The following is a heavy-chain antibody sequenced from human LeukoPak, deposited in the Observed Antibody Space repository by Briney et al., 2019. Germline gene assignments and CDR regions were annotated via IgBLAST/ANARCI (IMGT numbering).Heavy chain of an antibody. CDR2: INPSGGST. J-gene: IGHJ4*02. CDR1: GYTFTSSY. CDR3: ARVPECGAGYSYTRRYYFDY. D-gene: IGHD5-18*01. V-gene: IGHV1-46*01. Sequence: ASVKVSCKASGYTFTSSYMQWVRQAPGQGLEWMGIINPSGGSTSYAQKFQGRVTMTRDTSTSTVYMELSSLRSEDTAVYYCARVPECGAGYSYTRRYYFDYWGQGTLVTVSS.